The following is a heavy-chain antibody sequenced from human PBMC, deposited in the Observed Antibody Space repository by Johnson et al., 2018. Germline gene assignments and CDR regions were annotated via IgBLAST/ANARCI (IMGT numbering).Heavy chain of an antibody. CDR1: GFTFSSYG. V-gene: IGHV3-30*18. Sequence: QVQLVQSGGGLVKPGGSLRLSCAASGFTFSSYGMHWVRQAPGKGLEWVAVISYDESNKYYADSVKGRFTISRDNSKNTLYLQMNSLRAEDTAGYYCAKASRITMVRGVRNYYYYMDVWGKGTTVTVSS. CDR3: AKASRITMVRGVRNYYYYMDV. CDR2: ISYDESNK. J-gene: IGHJ6*03. D-gene: IGHD3-10*01.